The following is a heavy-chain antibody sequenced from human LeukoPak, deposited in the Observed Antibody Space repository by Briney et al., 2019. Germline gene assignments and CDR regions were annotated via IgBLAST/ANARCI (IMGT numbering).Heavy chain of an antibody. CDR3: AKGSYDYGDYAPYYYGMDV. V-gene: IGHV3-53*01. CDR2: IYSGGST. Sequence: GGSLRLSCAASGFTVSSNYMSWVRQAPGKGLEWVSVIYSGGSTYYADSVKGRFTISRDNSKNTLYLQMNSLRAEDTAVYYCAKGSYDYGDYAPYYYGMDVWAKGPRSPSP. J-gene: IGHJ6*02. D-gene: IGHD4-17*01. CDR1: GFTVSSNY.